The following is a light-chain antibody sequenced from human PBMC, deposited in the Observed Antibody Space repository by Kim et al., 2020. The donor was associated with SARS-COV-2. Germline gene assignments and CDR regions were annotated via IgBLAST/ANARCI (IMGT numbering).Light chain of an antibody. CDR3: SSYAGSNKRV. CDR2: EVS. J-gene: IGLJ1*01. Sequence: QSALTQPPSASGSPGQSVTISCTGTSSDVGGYNYVSWYQQHPGKAPKLMIYEVSKRPSGVPDRFSGYKSGNTASLTVSGLQAEDEADYYCSSYAGSNKRVFGTGTKVTVL. CDR1: SSDVGGYNY. V-gene: IGLV2-8*01.